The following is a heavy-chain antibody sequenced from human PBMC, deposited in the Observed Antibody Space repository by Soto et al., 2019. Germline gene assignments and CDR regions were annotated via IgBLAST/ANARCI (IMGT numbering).Heavy chain of an antibody. CDR1: GGSISSYY. Sequence: PSETLSLTCTVSGGSISSYYWSWIRQPPGKGLEWIGYIYYSGSTNYNPSLKSRVTISVDTSKNQFSLKLSSVTAADTAVYYCARDARDLRITMVRGAPNYYGMDVWGQGTTVTVSS. CDR2: IYYSGST. V-gene: IGHV4-59*01. D-gene: IGHD3-10*01. CDR3: ARDARDLRITMVRGAPNYYGMDV. J-gene: IGHJ6*02.